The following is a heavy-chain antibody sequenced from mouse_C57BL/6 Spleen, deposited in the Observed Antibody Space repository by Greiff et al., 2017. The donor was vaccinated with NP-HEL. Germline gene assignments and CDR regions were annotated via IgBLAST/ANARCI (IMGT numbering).Heavy chain of an antibody. Sequence: QVQLKESGAELVRPGASVTLSCKASGYTFTDYEMHWVKQTPVHGLEWIGAIDPETGGTAYNQKFKGKAILTADKSSSTAYMELRSLTSEDSAVYYCTNNYYGSSPFAYWGQGTLVTVSA. CDR3: TNNYYGSSPFAY. CDR1: GYTFTDYE. J-gene: IGHJ3*01. CDR2: IDPETGGT. V-gene: IGHV1-15*01. D-gene: IGHD1-1*01.